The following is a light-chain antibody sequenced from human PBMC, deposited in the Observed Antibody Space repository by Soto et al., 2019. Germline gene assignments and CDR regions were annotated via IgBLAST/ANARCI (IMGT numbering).Light chain of an antibody. CDR3: QLYGSSPPRT. CDR1: QSVSSTY. Sequence: EIVLTQSPGTLSLSPGERATLSCRASQSVSSTYLGWYQQKPGQAPRLLIYGASSRATGLPDRFSGSGSGTYFTLTSARLEPEDFAVYYCQLYGSSPPRTYGQGTKVEIK. CDR2: GAS. V-gene: IGKV3-20*01. J-gene: IGKJ1*01.